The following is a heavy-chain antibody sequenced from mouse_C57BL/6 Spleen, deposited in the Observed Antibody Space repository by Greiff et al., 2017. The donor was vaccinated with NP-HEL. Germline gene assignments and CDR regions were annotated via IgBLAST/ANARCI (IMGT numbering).Heavy chain of an antibody. J-gene: IGHJ4*01. V-gene: IGHV1-81*01. CDR1: GYTFTSYG. D-gene: IGHD2-4*01. CDR2: IYPRSGNT. Sequence: QVQLQQSGAELARPGASVKLSCKASGYTFTSYGISWVKQRPGQGLEWIGEIYPRSGNTYYNEKFKGKATLTAAKSSSTAYMERRSLTSEDSAVYFCARLGDDYEDYDMDYWGQGTSVTVSS. CDR3: ARLGDDYEDYDMDY.